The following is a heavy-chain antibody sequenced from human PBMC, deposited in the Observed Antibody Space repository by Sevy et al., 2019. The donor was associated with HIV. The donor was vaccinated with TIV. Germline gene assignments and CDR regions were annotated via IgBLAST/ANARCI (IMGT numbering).Heavy chain of an antibody. V-gene: IGHV1-2*06. Sequence: ASVKVSCKASGYTFTGYYMHWVRQAPGQGLEWMGRINPNSGGTNYAQKFQGRVTMTRDTSIRTAYMELSRLRSDDTAVYYCARQILEYYYYGMDVWGQGTTVTVSS. CDR2: INPNSGGT. D-gene: IGHD3-3*01. CDR1: GYTFTGYY. J-gene: IGHJ6*02. CDR3: ARQILEYYYYGMDV.